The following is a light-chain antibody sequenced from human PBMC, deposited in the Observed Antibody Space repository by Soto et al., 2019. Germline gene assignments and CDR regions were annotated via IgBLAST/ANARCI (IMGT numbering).Light chain of an antibody. CDR3: QQYQSYSET. V-gene: IGKV1-5*01. CDR2: DAS. CDR1: QSVNTR. J-gene: IGKJ3*01. Sequence: DIQMTHSPPALSASVGDRVTITCRASQSVNTRLAWYQQKPGKAPKLLIHDASSLQTGVPSRFSGSGSGTEFTLTISSLQPDDFATYYCQQYQSYSETFGHGTKVDIK.